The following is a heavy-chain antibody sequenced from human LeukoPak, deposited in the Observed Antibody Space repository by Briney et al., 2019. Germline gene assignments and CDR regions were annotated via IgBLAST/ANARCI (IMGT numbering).Heavy chain of an antibody. D-gene: IGHD1-26*01. Sequence: SETLSLTCTVSGNSISSGDYYWSWIRQPPGKGLEWIGEINHSGSTNYNPSLKSRVTISVDTSKNQFSLKLSSVTAADTAVYYCARRSGSYGGPGYYYYYMDVWGKGTTVTVSS. CDR2: INHSGST. V-gene: IGHV4-39*07. CDR1: GNSISSGDYY. CDR3: ARRSGSYGGPGYYYYYMDV. J-gene: IGHJ6*03.